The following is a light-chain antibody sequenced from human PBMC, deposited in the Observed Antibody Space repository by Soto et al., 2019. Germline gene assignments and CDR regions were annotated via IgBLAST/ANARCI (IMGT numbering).Light chain of an antibody. CDR2: ENN. J-gene: IGLJ3*02. Sequence: QSVLTQPPSVSAAPGQKVTISCSGSSSNIGNNYVSWYQQLPATAPKLLIYENNKRPSGIPDRFSGSKSGTSATLGITGLQTGDEGDYYCGTWDSSLSRWVFGGGTKLTVL. CDR3: GTWDSSLSRWV. V-gene: IGLV1-51*02. CDR1: SSNIGNNY.